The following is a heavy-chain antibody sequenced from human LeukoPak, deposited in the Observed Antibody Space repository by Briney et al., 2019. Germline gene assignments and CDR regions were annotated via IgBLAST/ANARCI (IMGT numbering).Heavy chain of an antibody. CDR2: ISGSGGST. V-gene: IGHV3-23*01. CDR3: AKSGDGRTDY. D-gene: IGHD3-10*01. Sequence: PGGSLRLSCAASGFTFSSYWMSWVRQAPGKGLEWVSAISGSGGSTYYAHSVKGRFTISRDNSKNTLYLQMNSLRAEDTAVYYCAKSGDGRTDYWGQGTLVTVSS. CDR1: GFTFSSYW. J-gene: IGHJ4*02.